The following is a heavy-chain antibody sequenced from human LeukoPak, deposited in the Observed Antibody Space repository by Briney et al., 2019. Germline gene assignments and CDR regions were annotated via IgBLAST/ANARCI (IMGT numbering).Heavy chain of an antibody. J-gene: IGHJ4*02. CDR2: INQGGSVR. D-gene: IGHD4-17*01. Sequence: PGGSLRLSCAASGFTFSSYWMSWVRQAPGKGLEWVASINQGGSVRHYVDSVKGRFTISRDNSKNSLSLQMSSLRAEDTAVYYCAKLLGDVTTFDYWGQGALITVSS. V-gene: IGHV3-7*01. CDR3: AKLLGDVTTFDY. CDR1: GFTFSSYW.